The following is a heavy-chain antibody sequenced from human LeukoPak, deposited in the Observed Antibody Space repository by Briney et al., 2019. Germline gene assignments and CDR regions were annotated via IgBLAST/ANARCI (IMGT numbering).Heavy chain of an antibody. CDR1: GYSFTSYW. Sequence: GEPLKISCKASGYSFTSYWIGWVRQMPGKGLERMGIIYPGESDTRYSPSFQGQVTISADKSISTAYLQWSSLKASDTAMYYCARRGGRWSNSFFVYWGQGTLVTVSS. CDR3: ARRGGRWSNSFFVY. V-gene: IGHV5-51*01. D-gene: IGHD2-8*01. CDR2: IYPGESDT. J-gene: IGHJ4*02.